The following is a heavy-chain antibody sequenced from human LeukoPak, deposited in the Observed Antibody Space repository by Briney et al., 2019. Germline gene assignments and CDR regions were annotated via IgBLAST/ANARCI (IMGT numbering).Heavy chain of an antibody. V-gene: IGHV1-69*01. CDR2: IIPIFGTA. Sequence: ASVKVSCKASGGTFSSYAISWVRQAPGQGLEWMGGIIPIFGTANYAQKFQGRVTITADESTSTAYMELCSLRSEDTAVYYCARYYYDSSGYPYFDYWGQGTLVTVSS. CDR3: ARYYYDSSGYPYFDY. D-gene: IGHD3-22*01. J-gene: IGHJ4*02. CDR1: GGTFSSYA.